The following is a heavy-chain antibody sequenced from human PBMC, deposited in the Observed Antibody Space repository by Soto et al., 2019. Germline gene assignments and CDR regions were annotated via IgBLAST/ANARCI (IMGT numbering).Heavy chain of an antibody. CDR2: IYYSGST. D-gene: IGHD7-27*01. CDR1: GGSISSGGYY. CDR3: ARTTGTGDLNFDY. V-gene: IGHV4-31*03. Sequence: SETLSLTCTVSGGSISSGGYYWSWIRQHPGKGLEWIGYIYYSGSTYYNPSLKSRVTISVDTSKNQFSLKLSSVTAADTAVYYCARTTGTGDLNFDYWGQGTLVTVSS. J-gene: IGHJ4*02.